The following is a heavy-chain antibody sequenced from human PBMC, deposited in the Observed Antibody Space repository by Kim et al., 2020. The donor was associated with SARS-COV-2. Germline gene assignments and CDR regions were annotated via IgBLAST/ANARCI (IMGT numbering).Heavy chain of an antibody. CDR3: PRLRGPAGGAHLDY. D-gene: IGHD3-16*01. CDR2: IFHTGTT. Sequence: SETLSLTCTVSGGSTSSYYWSWIRQPPGKGLEWIGCIFHTGTTNYSPSLKSRVTLSVDTSKNQFSLKLKSVTAADTAVYYCPRLRGPAGGAHLDYWGQGTLVTVSS. CDR1: GGSTSSYY. J-gene: IGHJ4*02. V-gene: IGHV4-59*08.